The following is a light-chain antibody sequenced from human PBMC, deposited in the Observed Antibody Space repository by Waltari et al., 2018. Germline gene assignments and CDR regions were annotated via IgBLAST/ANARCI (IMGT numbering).Light chain of an antibody. CDR3: AAWDDSLDGWV. CDR2: SNN. Sequence: QSVLPQPPSASGTPGQRVTISCSGSSSNIGSNPVSWDQQLAGTAPKLPIYSNNQRPSGVPDRFSGSRSGTTASLAIGGLQSEDEAAYYCAAWDDSLDGWVFGGGTKLTVL. V-gene: IGLV1-44*01. J-gene: IGLJ3*02. CDR1: SSNIGSNP.